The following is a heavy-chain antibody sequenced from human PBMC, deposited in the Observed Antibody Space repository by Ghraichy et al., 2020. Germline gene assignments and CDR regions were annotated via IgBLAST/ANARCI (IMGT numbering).Heavy chain of an antibody. CDR3: ARDPSYCASTRCYSGLDV. CDR1: GLTVNGNY. Sequence: GGSLRLSCAASGLTVNGNYMTWVRLAPGKGLEWVSLINSGGSTYYTESVKGRFTISRDDSKNTLYLQMNSLRAEDTAVYYCARDPSYCASTRCYSGLDVWGQGTTVTVSS. V-gene: IGHV3-53*01. D-gene: IGHD2-2*02. J-gene: IGHJ6*02. CDR2: INSGGST.